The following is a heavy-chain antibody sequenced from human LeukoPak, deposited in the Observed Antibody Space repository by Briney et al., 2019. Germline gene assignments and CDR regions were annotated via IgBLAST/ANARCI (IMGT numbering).Heavy chain of an antibody. D-gene: IGHD6-13*01. CDR2: INHSGST. Sequence: SETLSLTCTVSGGSISSSSYYWSWIRQPPGKGLEWIGEINHSGSTNYNPSLKSRVTISVDTSKNQFSLKLSSVTAADTAVYYCARYAGVIAAAGTSFDYWGQGTLVTVSS. CDR1: GGSISSSSYY. V-gene: IGHV4-39*07. J-gene: IGHJ4*02. CDR3: ARYAGVIAAAGTSFDY.